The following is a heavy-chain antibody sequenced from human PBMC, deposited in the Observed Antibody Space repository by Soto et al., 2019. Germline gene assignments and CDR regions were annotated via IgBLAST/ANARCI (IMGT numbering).Heavy chain of an antibody. J-gene: IGHJ4*02. CDR1: GDSISSSSYY. D-gene: IGHD2-15*01. Sequence: SXTLSLTCSVSGDSISSSSYYWGWIRQPPGKGLEWIGSINYSGRTYYNQSLKSRVTISIDTSKNQFSLKVSSVAAADTAVYYCARHNGGPTDYWGQGTLVTSPQ. CDR3: ARHNGGPTDY. CDR2: INYSGRT. V-gene: IGHV4-39*01.